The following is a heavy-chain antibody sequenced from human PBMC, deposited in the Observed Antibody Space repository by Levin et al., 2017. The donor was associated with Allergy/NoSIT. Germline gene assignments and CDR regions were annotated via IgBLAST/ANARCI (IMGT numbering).Heavy chain of an antibody. D-gene: IGHD2-8*01. Sequence: GGSLRLSCTATGFTLEEYAMSWFRQAPGKGLEWVGFIRSRPYGGTAEYAASVKGRFTISRDDSKSIAYLEMSSLKTEDTATYYCTRELTNGLFTPYYGMDVWGQGTTVTVSS. CDR3: TRELTNGLFTPYYGMDV. CDR1: GFTLEEYA. CDR2: IRSRPYGGTA. V-gene: IGHV3-49*03. J-gene: IGHJ6*02.